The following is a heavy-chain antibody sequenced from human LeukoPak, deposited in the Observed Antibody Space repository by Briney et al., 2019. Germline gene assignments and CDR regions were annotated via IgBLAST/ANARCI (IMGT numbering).Heavy chain of an antibody. D-gene: IGHD2-15*01. J-gene: IGHJ4*02. Sequence: SETLSLTCAVYGGSFSGYYWSWIRQPPGKGLEWIGEINHSGSTNYNPSLKSRVTLSVDTSKNQFSLKLSSVTAADTAVYYCAREALGYCSGGSCYTAPHWGQGTLVTVSS. CDR3: AREALGYCSGGSCYTAPH. CDR1: GGSFSGYY. V-gene: IGHV4-34*01. CDR2: INHSGST.